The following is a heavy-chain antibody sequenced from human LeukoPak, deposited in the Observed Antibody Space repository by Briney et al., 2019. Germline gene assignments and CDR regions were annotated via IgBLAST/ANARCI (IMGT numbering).Heavy chain of an antibody. V-gene: IGHV1-69*13. D-gene: IGHD3-22*01. CDR1: GGTFSSYA. CDR3: ARVDSSGYYLVGACDI. J-gene: IGHJ3*02. Sequence: SVKVSCKASGGTFSSYAISWVRQAPGQGLEWMGGIIPIFGTANYAQKFQGRVTITADESTSTAYMELSSLRSEDTAVYYCARVDSSGYYLVGACDIWGQGTMVTVSS. CDR2: IIPIFGTA.